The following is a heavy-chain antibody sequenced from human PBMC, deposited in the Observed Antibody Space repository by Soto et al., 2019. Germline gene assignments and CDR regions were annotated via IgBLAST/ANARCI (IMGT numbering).Heavy chain of an antibody. CDR1: GFSLSTSGVG. CDR3: VQSRCGGDCLQSYAAHYYYGMDV. CDR2: IYWDDDK. J-gene: IGHJ6*02. Sequence: QITLKESGPTLVKPTQTLTLTCTFSGFSLSTSGVGVGWIRQPPGKALEWLALIYWDDDKRYRPSLKSRLTITKDTSKNQVVLTRTNMDPVDTSTYYCVQSRCGGDCLQSYAAHYYYGMDVWGQGTTVTVSS. D-gene: IGHD2-21*02. V-gene: IGHV2-5*02.